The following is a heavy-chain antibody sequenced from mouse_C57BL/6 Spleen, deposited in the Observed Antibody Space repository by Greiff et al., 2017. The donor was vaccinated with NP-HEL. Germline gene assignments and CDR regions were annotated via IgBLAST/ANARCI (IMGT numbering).Heavy chain of an antibody. V-gene: IGHV5-6*02. Sequence: DVMLVESGGDLVKPGGSLKLSCAASGFTFSSYGMSWVRQTPDKRLEWVATISSGGSYTYYPDSVKGRFTISRDNAKNTLYLQMSSLKSEDTAMYYCARRPYYYGSSPWYFDVWGTGTTVTVSS. CDR1: GFTFSSYG. CDR2: ISSGGSYT. CDR3: ARRPYYYGSSPWYFDV. D-gene: IGHD1-1*01. J-gene: IGHJ1*03.